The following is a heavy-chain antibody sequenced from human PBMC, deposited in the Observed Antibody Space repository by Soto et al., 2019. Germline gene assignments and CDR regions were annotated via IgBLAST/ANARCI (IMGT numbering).Heavy chain of an antibody. D-gene: IGHD2-15*01. J-gene: IGHJ4*02. CDR2: IIPIFGTA. CDR3: ARVRCSGGSCYVLDY. V-gene: IGHV1-69*12. Sequence: QVQLVQSGAEVKKPGSSVKVSCKASGGTFSSYAISWVRQAPGQGLEWMGGIIPIFGTANYAQKFQGRVTSTADESTRTAYMELSSLRSEDTAVYYCARVRCSGGSCYVLDYWGQGTLVTVSS. CDR1: GGTFSSYA.